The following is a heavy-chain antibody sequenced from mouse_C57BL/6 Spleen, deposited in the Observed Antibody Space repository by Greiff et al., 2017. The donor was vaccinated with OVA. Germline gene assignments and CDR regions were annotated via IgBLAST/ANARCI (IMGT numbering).Heavy chain of an antibody. V-gene: IGHV1-80*01. J-gene: IGHJ2*01. Sequence: VKLMESGAELVKPGASVKISCKASGYAFSSYWMNWVKQRPGKGLEWIGQIYPGDGDTNYNGKFKGKATLTADKSSSTAYMQLSSRTSEDSAVYFCARGGQGYYFDYWGQGTTLTVSS. CDR3: ARGGQGYYFDY. CDR1: GYAFSSYW. CDR2: IYPGDGDT.